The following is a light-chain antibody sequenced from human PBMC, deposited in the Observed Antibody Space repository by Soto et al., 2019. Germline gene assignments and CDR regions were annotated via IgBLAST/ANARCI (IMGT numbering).Light chain of an antibody. CDR3: QQRTNWPYT. V-gene: IGKV3-11*01. Sequence: EIVLTQSPATLSLSPGERATLSCRASQSVSSSLAWYQQKPGQAPRLLIYDASNRATAIPARFSGSGSGTDFTLTISSLEPEDFAVYYCQQRTNWPYTFGQGTKREIK. J-gene: IGKJ2*01. CDR2: DAS. CDR1: QSVSSS.